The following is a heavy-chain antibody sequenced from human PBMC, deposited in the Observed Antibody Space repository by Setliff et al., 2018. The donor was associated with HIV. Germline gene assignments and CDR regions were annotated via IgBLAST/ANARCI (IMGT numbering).Heavy chain of an antibody. CDR1: GGSFKTYA. Sequence: SVKVSCKASGGSFKTYAINWVRQAPGQGLEWMGGIIPIFGTATYAQKFQGRVTITADGSTRTAYMELSSLRSEDTAVYYCARDSPRQRVVDYYYYMDVWGKGTTVTVSS. CDR2: IIPIFGTA. D-gene: IGHD2-15*01. CDR3: ARDSPRQRVVDYYYYMDV. J-gene: IGHJ6*03. V-gene: IGHV1-69*13.